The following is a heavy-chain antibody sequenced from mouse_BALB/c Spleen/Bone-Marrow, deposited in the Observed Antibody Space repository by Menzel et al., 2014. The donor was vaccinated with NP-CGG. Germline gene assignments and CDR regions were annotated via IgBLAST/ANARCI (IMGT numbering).Heavy chain of an antibody. CDR2: INSNGGST. V-gene: IGHV5-6-3*01. J-gene: IGHJ2*03. Sequence: EVKLVESGGGLVQPGGSLKLSCAASGFTFSSYGMSWVRQTPDKRLELVATINSNGGSTYYPDSVKGRFTISRDNAKNTLYLQMSSLKPEDTAMYYCARVWHFDYWGQGTSLTVSS. CDR1: GFTFSSYG. CDR3: ARVWHFDY.